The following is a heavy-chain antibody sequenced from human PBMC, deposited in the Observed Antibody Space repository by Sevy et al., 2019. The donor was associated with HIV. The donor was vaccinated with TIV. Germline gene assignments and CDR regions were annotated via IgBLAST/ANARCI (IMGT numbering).Heavy chain of an antibody. D-gene: IGHD3-3*01. CDR2: ISSRSSYI. J-gene: IGHJ4*02. CDR1: GFTFSSNT. Sequence: GGSLRLSCAASGFTFSSNTMNWVRQAPGKGLEWVSSISSRSSYIYYTDSVKGRIISSRDEAKNSLYLDMHSLRVEDTAVYDCAKNPVLEDGASPIDYWGQGTLVTVSS. V-gene: IGHV3-21*01. CDR3: AKNPVLEDGASPIDY.